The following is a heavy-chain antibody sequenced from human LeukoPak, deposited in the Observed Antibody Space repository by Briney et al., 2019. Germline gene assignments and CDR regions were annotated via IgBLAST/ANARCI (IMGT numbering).Heavy chain of an antibody. V-gene: IGHV3-74*01. Sequence: GGSLRLSCAASGFTFGNSWVHWVRQAPGKGLVWVSPINADGSIRTYADSVRGRFTIARDNARNTLSLQMNSLTIEDTAVYYCIVVVEPPDSDGFDVWGQGTMITVSS. CDR1: GFTFGNSW. J-gene: IGHJ3*01. D-gene: IGHD1-14*01. CDR3: IVVVEPPDSDGFDV. CDR2: INADGSIR.